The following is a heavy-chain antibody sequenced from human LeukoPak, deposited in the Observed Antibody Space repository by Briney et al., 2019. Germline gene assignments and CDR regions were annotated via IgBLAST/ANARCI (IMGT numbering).Heavy chain of an antibody. V-gene: IGHV1-24*01. CDR2: FDPEDGET. D-gene: IGHD3-10*01. Sequence: EASVKVSCKVSGYTLTELSMHWARQAPGKGLEWMGGFDPEDGETIYAQKFQGRVTMTEDTSTDTAYMELSSLRSEDTAVYYCATDTPMVRGVIIPFHYWGQATLVTVSS. CDR3: ATDTPMVRGVIIPFHY. CDR1: GYTLTELS. J-gene: IGHJ4*02.